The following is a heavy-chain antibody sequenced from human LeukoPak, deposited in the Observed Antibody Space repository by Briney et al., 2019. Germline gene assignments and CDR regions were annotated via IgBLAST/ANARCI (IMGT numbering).Heavy chain of an antibody. V-gene: IGHV3-21*01. CDR2: ISSSSSYI. D-gene: IGHD1-26*01. Sequence: GGSLRLSWAASGXTFSSYSVNWVRQAPGKGLEWVSSISSSSSYIYYADSVKGRFTISRDNAKNSLYLQMNSLRAEDTAVYYCARKDGIVGAPDAFDIRGQGTMVTVSS. J-gene: IGHJ3*02. CDR1: GXTFSSYS. CDR3: ARKDGIVGAPDAFDI.